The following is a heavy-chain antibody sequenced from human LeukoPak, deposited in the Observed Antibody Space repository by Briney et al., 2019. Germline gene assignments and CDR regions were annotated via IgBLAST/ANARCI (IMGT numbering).Heavy chain of an antibody. V-gene: IGHV3-7*01. J-gene: IGHJ6*02. Sequence: GGSLRLSCVASGFTFSHSWMTWVRQAPGKGLEWVGHIKEDGSSQNYADSVKGRFTISGDIATNSVYLQMNSLRAEDTALYYCVRDGNRGYDMDVWGQGTAVTVSS. CDR3: VRDGNRGYDMDV. D-gene: IGHD3-10*01. CDR1: GFTFSHSW. CDR2: IKEDGSSQ.